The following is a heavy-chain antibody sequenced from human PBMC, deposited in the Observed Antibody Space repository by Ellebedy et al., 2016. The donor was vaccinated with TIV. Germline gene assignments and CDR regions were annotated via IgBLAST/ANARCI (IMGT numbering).Heavy chain of an antibody. D-gene: IGHD3-3*01. Sequence: ASVKVSCXASGYTFTTHNIHWVRQAPGQRLEWMGKINPDNGNTKYSEKFQGRVSITRDTSASTAYMELSSLRSDDTAVYYCARDSGDFWSGDPDSNAMDVWGQGTTVTVSS. J-gene: IGHJ6*02. CDR2: INPDNGNT. CDR3: ARDSGDFWSGDPDSNAMDV. CDR1: GYTFTTHN. V-gene: IGHV1-3*01.